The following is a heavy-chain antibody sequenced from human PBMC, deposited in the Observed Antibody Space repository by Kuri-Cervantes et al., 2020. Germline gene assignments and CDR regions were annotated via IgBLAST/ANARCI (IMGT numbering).Heavy chain of an antibody. J-gene: IGHJ6*04. CDR2: INPSSGAT. CDR1: GYTFTGYQ. CDR3: ARERDYVWGSYPMDV. Sequence: ASVKVSCKASGYTFTGYQMHWVRQVPGQGLEWMGWINPSSGATNYAQKFQGRVTITRDMSTSTAYMELSSLRSEDTAVYYCARERDYVWGSYPMDVWGKGTTVTVSS. D-gene: IGHD3-16*02. V-gene: IGHV1-2*02.